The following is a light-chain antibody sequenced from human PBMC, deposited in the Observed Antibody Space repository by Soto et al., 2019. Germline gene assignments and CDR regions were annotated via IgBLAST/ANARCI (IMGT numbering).Light chain of an antibody. V-gene: IGLV2-14*03. CDR3: SSYKTSTPSL. Sequence: SARTQPASVSGAPGQSITISCTGTVSDVGGYDSVSWYQQHPGRAPKLIIYGVNNRPSGVSNRFSASKSADTASLTISGLQAEDDSNYYSSSYKTSTPSLLGTGPKV. J-gene: IGLJ1*01. CDR1: VSDVGGYDS. CDR2: GVN.